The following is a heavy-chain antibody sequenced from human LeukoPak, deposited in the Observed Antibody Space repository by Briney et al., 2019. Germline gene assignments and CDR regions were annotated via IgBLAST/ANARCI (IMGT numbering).Heavy chain of an antibody. CDR3: ARGVLRYFDWLGTGGWFDP. J-gene: IGHJ5*02. CDR1: GGSFSGYY. V-gene: IGHV4-34*01. D-gene: IGHD3-9*01. Sequence: SETLSLTCAVSGGSFSGYYWTWIRQPPGKGLEWIGEINHSGSTNYNPSLKSRVTISVDTSKNQFSLKLSSVTAADTAVYYCARGVLRYFDWLGTGGWFDPWGQGTLVTVSS. CDR2: INHSGST.